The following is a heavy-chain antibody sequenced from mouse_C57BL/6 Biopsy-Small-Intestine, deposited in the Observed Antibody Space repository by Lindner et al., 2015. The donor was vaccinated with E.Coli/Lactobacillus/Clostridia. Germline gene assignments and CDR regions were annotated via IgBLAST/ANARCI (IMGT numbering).Heavy chain of an antibody. CDR1: GYTFTGYW. CDR2: MLPGGGRT. CDR3: AREGDYDYDVVDY. D-gene: IGHD2-4*01. Sequence: VQLQESGAELMKPGASVKLSCKATGYTFTGYWIEWVKQRPGHGLEWIGEMLPGGGRTDYNEKFKGKATFTADTSSNTAYMQLSSLTTEDSAIYYCAREGDYDYDVVDYWGQGTTLTVSS. V-gene: IGHV1-9*01. J-gene: IGHJ2*01.